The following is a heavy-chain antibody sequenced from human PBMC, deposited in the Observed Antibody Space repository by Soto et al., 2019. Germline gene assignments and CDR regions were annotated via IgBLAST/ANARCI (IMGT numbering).Heavy chain of an antibody. CDR1: GGSISSHY. CDR2: IYYRGST. D-gene: IGHD1-26*01. V-gene: IGHV4-59*11. J-gene: IGHJ6*02. Sequence: SETLSLTCTVSGGSISSHYWSWVRQAPGKGLEWIGHIYYRGSTSYNPSLRSRSTISVDTSNNQFSLKLNSVTTAHTAVYYCARDGREASGMDVWGQGTKVTVSS. CDR3: ARDGREASGMDV.